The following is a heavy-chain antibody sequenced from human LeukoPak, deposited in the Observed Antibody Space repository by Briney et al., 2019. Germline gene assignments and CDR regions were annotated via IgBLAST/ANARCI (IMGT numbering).Heavy chain of an antibody. CDR1: GGTFSSYA. J-gene: IGHJ3*02. CDR2: IIPIFGTA. Sequence: GASVKVSCKASGGTFSSYAISWVRQAPGQGLEWMGGIIPIFGTANYAQKFQGRVTITTDESTSTAYMELSSLRSEDTAVYYRARGIVVVPAALDAFDIWGQGTMVTVSS. V-gene: IGHV1-69*05. D-gene: IGHD2-2*01. CDR3: ARGIVVVPAALDAFDI.